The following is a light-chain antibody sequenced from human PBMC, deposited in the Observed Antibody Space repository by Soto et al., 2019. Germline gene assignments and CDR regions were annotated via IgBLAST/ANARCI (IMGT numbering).Light chain of an antibody. CDR2: DVS. J-gene: IGLJ2*01. V-gene: IGLV2-14*01. CDR1: RSDVGGYNY. Sequence: QSALTQPASVSGSPGQSITISCTGTRSDVGGYNYVSWYQQHPGKAPKVMIYDVSNRPSGVSNRFSGSKSGNTASLTISGLQDEDEADYYCSSYTSINTLVVFGGGTKLTVL. CDR3: SSYTSINTLVV.